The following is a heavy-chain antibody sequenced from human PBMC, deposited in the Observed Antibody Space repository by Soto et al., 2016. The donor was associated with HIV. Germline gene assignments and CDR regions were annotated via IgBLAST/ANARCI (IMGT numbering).Heavy chain of an antibody. CDR2: VYDDGGHK. V-gene: IGHV3-33*01. J-gene: IGHJ5*02. D-gene: IGHD4-17*01. Sequence: VQLVESGGGVVQPGRSLRLSCTASGFNFKTSGMHWVRQTPGKGLEWVAVVYDDGGHKYYADALKGRFTISRDNSKNILYLQMTSLTVEDTATYYCARDDTVTLDHWGQGTLVHRLL. CDR3: ARDDTVTLDH. CDR1: GFNFKTSG.